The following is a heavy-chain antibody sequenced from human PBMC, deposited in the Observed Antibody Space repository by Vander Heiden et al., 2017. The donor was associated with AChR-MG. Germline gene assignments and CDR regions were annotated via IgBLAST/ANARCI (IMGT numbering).Heavy chain of an antibody. D-gene: IGHD6-19*01. V-gene: IGHV1-69*14. J-gene: IGHJ4*02. CDR3: AREGPVAGGVGQADY. CDR1: GGTFSISA. Sequence: QVQLVQSGAEVKKPGSPVKVSCKAPGGTFSISAISWVQQAPGQGLEWMGGIIPIFGTANYAQKFQGRVTITADKSTSTAYMELSSLRSEDTAVYYCAREGPVAGGVGQADYWGQGTLVTVSS. CDR2: IIPIFGTA.